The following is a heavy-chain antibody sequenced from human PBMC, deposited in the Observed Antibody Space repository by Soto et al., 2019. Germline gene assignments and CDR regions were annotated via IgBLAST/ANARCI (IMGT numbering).Heavy chain of an antibody. Sequence: GGSLRLSCAASGFTFSSYAMNWVRQAPGKGLEWVSVISGSGGSTYYADSVKGRFTISRDNSKNTLYLLMNSLRAEDTAVYYCARRSSSWYFDLWGRGTLVTVSS. CDR3: ARRSSSWYFDL. V-gene: IGHV3-23*01. D-gene: IGHD6-13*01. J-gene: IGHJ2*01. CDR2: ISGSGGST. CDR1: GFTFSSYA.